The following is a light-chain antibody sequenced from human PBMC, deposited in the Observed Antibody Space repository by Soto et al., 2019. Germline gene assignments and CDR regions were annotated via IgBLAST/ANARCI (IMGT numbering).Light chain of an antibody. CDR2: DAS. J-gene: IGKJ1*01. V-gene: IGKV3-11*01. CDR1: QSVSNNY. CDR3: QQRSNWRWT. Sequence: EIVLPQSPGTLSLSPGERATLSCRASQSVSNNYLAWYQQKPGQAPRLLIYDASNRATGIPARFSGSGSGTDFTLTISSLEPEDFAVYYCQQRSNWRWTFGQGTKVDNK.